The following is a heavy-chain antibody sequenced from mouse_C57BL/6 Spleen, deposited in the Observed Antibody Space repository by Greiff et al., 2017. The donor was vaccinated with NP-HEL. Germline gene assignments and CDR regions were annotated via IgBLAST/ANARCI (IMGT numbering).Heavy chain of an antibody. Sequence: VQLQQSGPELVKPGASVKISCKASGYTFTDYYMNWVKQSHGKSLEWIGDINPNNGGTSYNQKFKGKATLTVDKSSSTAYMELRSLTSEDSAVYYCAREFLITTVVEGFAYWGQGTLVTVSA. CDR3: AREFLITTVVEGFAY. V-gene: IGHV1-26*01. CDR2: INPNNGGT. J-gene: IGHJ3*01. CDR1: GYTFTDYY. D-gene: IGHD1-1*01.